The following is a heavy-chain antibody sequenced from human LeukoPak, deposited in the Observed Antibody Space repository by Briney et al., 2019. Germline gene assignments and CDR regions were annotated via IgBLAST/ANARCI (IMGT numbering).Heavy chain of an antibody. CDR3: ARPLDYGDYDARPRGY. Sequence: GGSLRLSCAASGFTFSDYYMSWIRQAPGKGLEWVSYISSSSSTIYYADSVKGRFTISRDNAKNSLYLQMNSLRDEDTAVYYCARPLDYGDYDARPRGYWDQGTLVTVSS. V-gene: IGHV3-11*04. CDR2: ISSSSSTI. D-gene: IGHD4-17*01. J-gene: IGHJ4*02. CDR1: GFTFSDYY.